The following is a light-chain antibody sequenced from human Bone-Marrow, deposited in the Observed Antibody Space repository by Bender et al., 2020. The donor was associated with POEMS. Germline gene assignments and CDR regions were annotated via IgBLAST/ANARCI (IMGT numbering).Light chain of an antibody. Sequence: QSVLTQPPSASGTPGQSVTISCSGTSSNFGNNAANWYQHVPGTAPKLLIYSNNQRPSGVPDRFSASPSGPSASLAISGLHSGDEADYYCSSWDDSLNGWVFGGGTKLTVL. J-gene: IGLJ3*02. V-gene: IGLV1-44*01. CDR3: SSWDDSLNGWV. CDR2: SNN. CDR1: SSNFGNNA.